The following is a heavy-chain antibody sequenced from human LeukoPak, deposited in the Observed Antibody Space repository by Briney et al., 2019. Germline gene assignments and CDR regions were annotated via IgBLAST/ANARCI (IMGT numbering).Heavy chain of an antibody. Sequence: SETLSLTCAVYGGSFSGYYWNWIRQPAGKGLEWIGRIYSNGNTNYNPSLTSRVTMSLDTSKNQVSLKVYSMTAADTAVYFCWRGGWADWFPCDYWGQGTLVTVSS. CDR3: WRGGWADWFPCDY. D-gene: IGHD3-9*01. V-gene: IGHV4-59*10. J-gene: IGHJ4*02. CDR1: GGSFSGYY. CDR2: IYSNGNT.